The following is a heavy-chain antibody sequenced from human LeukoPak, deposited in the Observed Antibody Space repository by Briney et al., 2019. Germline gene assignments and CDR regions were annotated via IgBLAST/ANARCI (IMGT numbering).Heavy chain of an antibody. CDR3: ASVLWFGGIFFDY. CDR2: ISGSGGST. Sequence: GGSLRLSCAASGFTFSGSAMSWVRQAPGKGLEWVSSISGSGGSTYYADSVKGRFTISRDNSKNTQYLQMNSLRAEDTAVYYCASVLWFGGIFFDYWGQGTLVTVSS. V-gene: IGHV3-23*01. CDR1: GFTFSGSA. J-gene: IGHJ4*02. D-gene: IGHD3-10*01.